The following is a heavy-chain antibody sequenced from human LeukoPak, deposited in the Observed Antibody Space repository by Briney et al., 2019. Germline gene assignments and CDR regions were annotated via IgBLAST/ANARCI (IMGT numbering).Heavy chain of an antibody. Sequence: GGSLRLSCAASGFTFSSYSMNWVRQAPGKGLEWVSSISSSSSYIYYADSVKGRFTISRDNAKNSLYLQMNSLRAEDTAVYYCARESIVVAGTSEFDYWGRGTLVTVSS. CDR2: ISSSSSYI. V-gene: IGHV3-21*01. CDR1: GFTFSSYS. D-gene: IGHD6-19*01. CDR3: ARESIVVAGTSEFDY. J-gene: IGHJ4*02.